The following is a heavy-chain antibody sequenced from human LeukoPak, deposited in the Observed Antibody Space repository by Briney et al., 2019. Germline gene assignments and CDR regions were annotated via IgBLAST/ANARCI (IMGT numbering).Heavy chain of an antibody. V-gene: IGHV1-24*01. CDR2: FDLEDGET. CDR1: GYTLTELS. Sequence: AASVKVSCKVSGYTLTELSMHWVRQAPGKGLEWMGGFDLEDGETIYAQKFQGRVTMTEDTSTDTAYMELSSLRSEDTAVYYCATSILLRYSSRTDYWGQGTLVTVSS. D-gene: IGHD6-13*01. CDR3: ATSILLRYSSRTDY. J-gene: IGHJ4*02.